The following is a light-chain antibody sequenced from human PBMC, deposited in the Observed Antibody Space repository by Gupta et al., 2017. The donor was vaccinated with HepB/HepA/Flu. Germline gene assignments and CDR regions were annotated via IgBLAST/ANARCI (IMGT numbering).Light chain of an antibody. J-gene: IGLJ3*02. Sequence: QSVLTQPPSASGTPGQKVTISCSGSSSNIGSYYVYWYQQLPGTAPKLLIYRNNQRPSGVHDRFSGSKSGTSASLAISGLRSDDEADYYCASWDGSLSGPVFGGGTKLTVL. CDR1: SSNIGSYY. V-gene: IGLV1-47*01. CDR2: RNN. CDR3: ASWDGSLSGPV.